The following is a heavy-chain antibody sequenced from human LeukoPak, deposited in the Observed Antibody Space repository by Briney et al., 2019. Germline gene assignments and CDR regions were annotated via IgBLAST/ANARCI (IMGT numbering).Heavy chain of an antibody. CDR3: AKDRRMTTVTVSAFDI. J-gene: IGHJ3*02. CDR2: ISWNSGSV. D-gene: IGHD4-17*01. V-gene: IGHV3-9*01. Sequence: GGSLRLSCAASGFTFDDYAMHWVRQAPGKGLEWVSGISWNSGSVGYADSVKGRFTISRDNAKNSLYLQMNSLRAEDTALYYCAKDRRMTTVTVSAFDIWGQGTMVTVSS. CDR1: GFTFDDYA.